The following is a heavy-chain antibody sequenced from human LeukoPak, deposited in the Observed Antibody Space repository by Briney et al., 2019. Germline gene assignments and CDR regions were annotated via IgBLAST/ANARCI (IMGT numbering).Heavy chain of an antibody. D-gene: IGHD6-19*01. CDR3: VKSGSSRMDV. CDR2: ISGSGGST. J-gene: IGHJ6*04. CDR1: GFTFSSYG. V-gene: IGHV3-23*01. Sequence: GGTLRLSCAASGFTFSSYGMSWVRQAPGKGLEWVSAISGSGGSTYYADSVKGRFTISRDNSKNTLYPQMNSLRAEDTAVYYCVKSGSSRMDVWGKGTTVTISS.